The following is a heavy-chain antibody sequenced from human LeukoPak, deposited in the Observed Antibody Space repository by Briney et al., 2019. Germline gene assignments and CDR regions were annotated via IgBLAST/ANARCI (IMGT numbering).Heavy chain of an antibody. CDR3: ARRVTMVRGVLGYYYGMDV. V-gene: IGHV4-39*01. Sequence: SETLSLTCTVYGGSFTDYFWTWIRQSPGKGLEWIGSIYYSGSTYYNPSLKSRVTISVDTSKNQFSLKLSSVTAADTAVYYCARRVTMVRGVLGYYYGMDVWGQGTTVTVSS. CDR1: GGSFTDYF. D-gene: IGHD3-10*01. CDR2: IYYSGST. J-gene: IGHJ6*02.